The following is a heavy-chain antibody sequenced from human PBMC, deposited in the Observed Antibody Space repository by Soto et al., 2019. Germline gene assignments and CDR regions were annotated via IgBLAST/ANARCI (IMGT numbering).Heavy chain of an antibody. D-gene: IGHD3-22*01. CDR2: IYHSGDT. V-gene: IGHV4-59*01. J-gene: IGHJ4*02. CDR3: ARRYYDSSGYFRFDY. Sequence: SETLSLTCTVSGCSIRSYYWSWIRQPPGKGLEWIGYIYHSGDTNYNPSPKSRVTISVDTSKNQFSLKLSSVTAADTAVYYCARRYYDSSGYFRFDYWGQGALVTVSS. CDR1: GCSIRSYY.